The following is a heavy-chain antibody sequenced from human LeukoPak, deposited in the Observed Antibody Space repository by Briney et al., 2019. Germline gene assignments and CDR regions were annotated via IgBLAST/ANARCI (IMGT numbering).Heavy chain of an antibody. V-gene: IGHV4-34*01. Sequence: PSETLSLTCAVYGGSFSGYYWSWIRQPPGKGLEWIGEINHSGSTNYNPSLKSRVTISVDTSKNQFSLKLSSVTAADTAVYYCARGRGWFGELFNYFDYWGQGTLVTVSS. J-gene: IGHJ4*02. D-gene: IGHD3-10*01. CDR3: ARGRGWFGELFNYFDY. CDR1: GGSFSGYY. CDR2: INHSGST.